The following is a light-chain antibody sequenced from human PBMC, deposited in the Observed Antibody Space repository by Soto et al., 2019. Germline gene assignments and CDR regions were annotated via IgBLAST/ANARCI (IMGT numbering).Light chain of an antibody. CDR3: QQYYSYPIT. CDR2: AAY. J-gene: IGKJ3*01. Sequence: AIRMTQSPSSFSESTGDRVTITCRASQGISSYLAWYQQKPGKAPKLLIYAAYTLQNGVPSRFSGSGSGTDFTLNISCLQSEDFANYYCQQYYSYPITFGPGTKVEIK. CDR1: QGISSY. V-gene: IGKV1-8*01.